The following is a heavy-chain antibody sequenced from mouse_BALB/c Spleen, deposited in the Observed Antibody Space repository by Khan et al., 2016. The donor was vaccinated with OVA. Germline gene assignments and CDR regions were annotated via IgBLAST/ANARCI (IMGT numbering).Heavy chain of an antibody. D-gene: IGHD1-1*01. CDR3: ARGNYYGYYFDY. V-gene: IGHV3-2*02. Sequence: EVQLQESGPGLVKPSQSLSLTCTVTGYSITSGYAWNWIRQFPGNKLEWMGYISYSGGTSYNPSLQSRISITRDTSKNQFFLQLNSVTTADTANYYCARGNYYGYYFDYWGQGTPLTVSS. CDR1: GYSITSGYA. J-gene: IGHJ2*01. CDR2: ISYSGGT.